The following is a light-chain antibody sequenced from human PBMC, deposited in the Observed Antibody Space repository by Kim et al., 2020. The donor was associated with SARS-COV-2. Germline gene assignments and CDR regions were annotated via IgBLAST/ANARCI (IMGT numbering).Light chain of an antibody. CDR3: GTWDTRLSVGV. V-gene: IGLV1-51*01. J-gene: IGLJ3*02. CDR2: DSN. Sequence: QSVLTQPPSVSAAPGQKVTISCSGSSSNIGNNYVSWYQQLPGTAPKVLIYDSNKRPSGIPDRFSGSQSGTSATLAITGLQTGDEADYYCGTWDTRLSVGVFGGGTKLTVL. CDR1: SSNIGNNY.